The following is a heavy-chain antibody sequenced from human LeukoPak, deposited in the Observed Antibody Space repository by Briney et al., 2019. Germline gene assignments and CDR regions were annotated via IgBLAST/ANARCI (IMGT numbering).Heavy chain of an antibody. Sequence: ASVKVSCKASGYTFTGYYMHWVRQAPGQGLEWMGWINPNSGGTNYAQKFQGRVTMTRDTSISTAYMELSRLRSDDTAVYYCARDLPSPYYYYYMDVWGKGTTVTVSS. J-gene: IGHJ6*03. CDR1: GYTFTGYY. CDR2: INPNSGGT. CDR3: ARDLPSPYYYYYMDV. V-gene: IGHV1-2*02.